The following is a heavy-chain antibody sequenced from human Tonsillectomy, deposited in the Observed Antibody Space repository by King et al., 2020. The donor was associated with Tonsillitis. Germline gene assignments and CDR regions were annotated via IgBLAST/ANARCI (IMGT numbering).Heavy chain of an antibody. CDR1: VASISSYS. Sequence: QLQESGPGLVKPSETLALTCNVSVASISSYSWSWIRQPPGKELEWIGYIYYSGSTNYNPSLKSRVTMSVDTSKNQFSLKLSFVTAADTAVYYCARDRALDYGFDYWGQGTLVTVSS. J-gene: IGHJ4*02. CDR2: IYYSGST. V-gene: IGHV4-59*01. D-gene: IGHD4-17*01. CDR3: ARDRALDYGFDY.